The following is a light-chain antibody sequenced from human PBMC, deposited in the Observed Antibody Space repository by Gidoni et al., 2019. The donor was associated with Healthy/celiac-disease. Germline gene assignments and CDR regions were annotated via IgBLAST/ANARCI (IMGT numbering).Light chain of an antibody. Sequence: DIQMTQSPSSLSASVGDRVTITCQASQDISNYLNWYQQKPGKDPKLLIYDASNLETGVPSRFSGSGSGTYFTFTISSLQPEDIATYYCQQYDNLLFTFGPGTKVDIK. V-gene: IGKV1-33*01. J-gene: IGKJ3*01. CDR2: DAS. CDR3: QQYDNLLFT. CDR1: QDISNY.